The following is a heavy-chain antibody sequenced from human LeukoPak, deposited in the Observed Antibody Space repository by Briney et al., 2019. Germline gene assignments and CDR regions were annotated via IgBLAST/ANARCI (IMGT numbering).Heavy chain of an antibody. V-gene: IGHV1-2*02. D-gene: IGHD2-2*01. Sequence: ASVKVSCKASGYTFTGYYTHWVRQAPGQGLEWMGWINPNSGGTNYAQKFQGRVTMTRDTSISTAYMELSRLRSDDTAVYYCAREDIVVVPAAPVWGQGTLVTVSS. CDR1: GYTFTGYY. CDR2: INPNSGGT. J-gene: IGHJ4*02. CDR3: AREDIVVVPAAPV.